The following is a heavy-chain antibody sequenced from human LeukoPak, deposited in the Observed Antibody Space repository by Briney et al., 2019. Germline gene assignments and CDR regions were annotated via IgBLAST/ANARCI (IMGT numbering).Heavy chain of an antibody. CDR2: IKQDGSEK. Sequence: GGSLRLSCAVSGFTFSRYWMSWVRRAPGKGLEWVAHIKQDGSEKYYVDSVRGRFTISGDNAKNSVFLQMNSLRAEDTAVYYCARALYDGSGYYSHFDYWGQGTLVTVSS. J-gene: IGHJ4*02. CDR1: GFTFSRYW. V-gene: IGHV3-7*01. CDR3: ARALYDGSGYYSHFDY. D-gene: IGHD3-22*01.